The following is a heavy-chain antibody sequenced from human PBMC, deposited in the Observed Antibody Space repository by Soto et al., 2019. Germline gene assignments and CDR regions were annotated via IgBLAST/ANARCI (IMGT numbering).Heavy chain of an antibody. CDR1: GGSFIGHY. D-gene: IGHD2-8*01. Sequence: SETLSLTCAFYGGSFIGHYWSWIHQPPGKGLEWIGEIIHSGSTTYNPSLKSRVAISVDTSKNQFSLKLNSVTAADTAVYYCARGPSRLLMGDSFAWGQGTLVTVSS. J-gene: IGHJ5*02. CDR2: IIHSGST. V-gene: IGHV4-34*01. CDR3: ARGPSRLLMGDSFA.